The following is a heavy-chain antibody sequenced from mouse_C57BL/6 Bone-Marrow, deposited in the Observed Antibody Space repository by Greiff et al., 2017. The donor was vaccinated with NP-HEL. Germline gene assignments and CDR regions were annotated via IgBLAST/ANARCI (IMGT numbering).Heavy chain of an antibody. V-gene: IGHV1-81*01. CDR3: ARRPYYYGWYFDV. CDR1: GYTFTSYG. CDR2: IYPRSGNT. J-gene: IGHJ1*03. D-gene: IGHD1-1*01. Sequence: QVQLQQSGAELARPGASVKLSCKASGYTFTSYGISWVKQRTGQGLEWIGEIYPRSGNTYYNEKFKGKATLTADKSSSTAYMELRSLTSEDSAVYFCARRPYYYGWYFDVWGTGTTVTVSS.